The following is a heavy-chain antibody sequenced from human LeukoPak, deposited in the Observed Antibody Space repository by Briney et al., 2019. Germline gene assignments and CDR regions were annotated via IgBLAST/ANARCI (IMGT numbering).Heavy chain of an antibody. CDR3: ARQEVVVIKGGLDY. CDR2: IYYSGST. Sequence: PSETLSLTCTASGGSISSSSYYWGWIRQPPGKGLEWIGYIYYSGSTNYNPSLKSRVTISVDTSKNQFSLKLSSVTAADTAVYYCARQEVVVIKGGLDYWGQGTLVTVSS. D-gene: IGHD3-22*01. CDR1: GGSISSSSYY. V-gene: IGHV4-61*05. J-gene: IGHJ4*02.